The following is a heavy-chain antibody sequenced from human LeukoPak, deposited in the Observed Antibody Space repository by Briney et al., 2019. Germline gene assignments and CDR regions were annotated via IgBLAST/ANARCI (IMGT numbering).Heavy chain of an antibody. Sequence: SVKVSCKASAGTFSSYAISWVRQAPGRGLEWIGGIIHTFDSANYAQTFQGRLMTTSDESTSTAYMAVCSLRSEDTAVYYCAATGPYCSSTSCYRAGYFDYWGQGTLVTVSS. J-gene: IGHJ4*02. D-gene: IGHD2-2*02. V-gene: IGHV1-69*13. CDR1: AGTFSSYA. CDR2: IIHTFDSA. CDR3: AATGPYCSSTSCYRAGYFDY.